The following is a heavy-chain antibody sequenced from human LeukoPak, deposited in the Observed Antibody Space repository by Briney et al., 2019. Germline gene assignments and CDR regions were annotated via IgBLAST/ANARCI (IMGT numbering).Heavy chain of an antibody. Sequence: PGGSLRLSCAASGFTYSSYAMSWVRQAPGKGLEWVSAISGSGGSTYYADSVKGRFTISRDNSKNTLYLQMNSLRAEDTAVYYCAKDYTLGLVVTAILFDYWGQGTLVTVSS. CDR3: AKDYTLGLVVTAILFDY. CDR1: GFTYSSYA. J-gene: IGHJ4*02. V-gene: IGHV3-23*01. CDR2: ISGSGGST. D-gene: IGHD2-21*02.